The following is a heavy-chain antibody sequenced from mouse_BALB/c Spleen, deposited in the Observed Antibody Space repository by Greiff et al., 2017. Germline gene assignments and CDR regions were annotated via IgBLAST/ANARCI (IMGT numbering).Heavy chain of an antibody. V-gene: IGHV5-6*01. J-gene: IGHJ4*01. CDR3: ARHKGDYYAMDY. Sequence: DVQLQESGGDLVKPGGSLKLSCAASGFTFSSYGMSWVRQTPDKRLEWVATISSGGSYTYYPDSVKGRFTISRDNAKNTLYLQMSSLKSEDTAMYYCARHKGDYYAMDYWGQGTSVTVSS. CDR2: ISSGGSYT. CDR1: GFTFSSYG.